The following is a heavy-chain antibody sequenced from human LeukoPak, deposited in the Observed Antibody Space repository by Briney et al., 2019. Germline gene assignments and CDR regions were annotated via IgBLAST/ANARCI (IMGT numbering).Heavy chain of an antibody. Sequence: GESLKISCRASGYSFSNYWVGWVRQMPGNGMEYMGIIFSGDSNIRYNPPFQGQATMSVDRPTNTAYLQWSSLKASDSAMYYCARDHYCYSTSCYFDYWGQGTLVTVSS. D-gene: IGHD2-2*01. CDR1: GYSFSNYW. CDR3: ARDHYCYSTSCYFDY. V-gene: IGHV5-51*04. J-gene: IGHJ4*02. CDR2: IFSGDSNI.